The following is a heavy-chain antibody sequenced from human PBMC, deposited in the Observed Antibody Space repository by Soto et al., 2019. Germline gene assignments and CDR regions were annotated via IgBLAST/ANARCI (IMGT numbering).Heavy chain of an antibody. CDR3: ARGGYCSTPSCYLAWFDP. CDR1: GYTFTSYG. V-gene: IGHV1-18*01. D-gene: IGHD2-2*01. Sequence: QVQLVRSGAEVKKPGASVKVSCKASGYTFTSYGISWVRQAPGQGLEWMGWISAYNGNTNHAQKFQGRVTMTTDTSTSTAYMELRSLRSDDTAVYYCARGGYCSTPSCYLAWFDPWGQGTLVTVSS. J-gene: IGHJ5*02. CDR2: ISAYNGNT.